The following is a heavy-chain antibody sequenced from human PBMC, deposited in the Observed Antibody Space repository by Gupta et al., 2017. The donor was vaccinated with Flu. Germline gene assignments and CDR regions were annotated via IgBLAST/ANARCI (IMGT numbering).Heavy chain of an antibody. CDR3: AREGIETTAVTYWFDP. J-gene: IGHJ5*02. CDR2: IGAGNGYGNT. D-gene: IGHD4-17*01. Sequence: QVQLVQSGAEVKQPGASVKISCKTSGYTFIKYAMHWVRQAPDEGLEWMGWIGAGNGYGNTKYPEKFRGRVTISKDTSASTVYMELSGLRSEDTAVYYCAREGIETTAVTYWFDPWGQGTLVTVSS. CDR1: GYTFIKYA. V-gene: IGHV1-3*01.